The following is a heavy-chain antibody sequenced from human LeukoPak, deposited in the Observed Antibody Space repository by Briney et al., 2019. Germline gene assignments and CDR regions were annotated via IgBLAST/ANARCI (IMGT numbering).Heavy chain of an antibody. D-gene: IGHD3-22*01. Sequence: QSGGSLRLSCAASGFTFSSYGMHWVRQAPGKGLEWVAIISYDGSNKYYADSVKGRFTISRDNSNNTLYLQMNSLRAEVTAVYYCAKENYYDSSGYFSFYFDYWGQGTLVTVSS. V-gene: IGHV3-30*18. CDR3: AKENYYDSSGYFSFYFDY. CDR2: ISYDGSNK. CDR1: GFTFSSYG. J-gene: IGHJ4*01.